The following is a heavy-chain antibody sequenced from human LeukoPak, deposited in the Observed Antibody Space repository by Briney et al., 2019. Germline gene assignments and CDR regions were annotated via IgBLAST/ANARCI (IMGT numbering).Heavy chain of an antibody. V-gene: IGHV3-53*01. CDR3: ARGLGYCTSTTCLLPFDY. CDR2: IYSGGST. J-gene: IGHJ4*02. Sequence: GGSLRLSCAASGFTVSTYYMTWVRQAPGKGLQCVSVIYSGGSTYYADSVKGRFTVSRDNSKNTLYLQMNSLRAEDTAMYYCARGLGYCTSTTCLLPFDYWGQGTLVTVSS. CDR1: GFTVSTYY. D-gene: IGHD2-2*01.